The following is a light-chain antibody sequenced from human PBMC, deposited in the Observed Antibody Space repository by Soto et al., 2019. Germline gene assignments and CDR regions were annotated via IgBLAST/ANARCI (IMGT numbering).Light chain of an antibody. Sequence: QSALTQPASVSGSPGQSITISCTGTSSDVGGYNYVSWYQQHPGKAPKLMIYDVSNRPSGVSNRFSGSKSGNTASLTISGLQAEDEAAYYCSSHTGSSTYVFGTGTKVTVL. CDR2: DVS. CDR3: SSHTGSSTYV. V-gene: IGLV2-14*01. CDR1: SSDVGGYNY. J-gene: IGLJ1*01.